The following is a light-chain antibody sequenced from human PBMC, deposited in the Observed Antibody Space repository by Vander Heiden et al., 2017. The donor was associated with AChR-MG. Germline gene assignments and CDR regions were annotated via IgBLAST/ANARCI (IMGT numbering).Light chain of an antibody. CDR3: QQYNSYSLLT. V-gene: IGKV1-5*01. J-gene: IGKJ4*01. CDR2: DAS. Sequence: DIQMTKSHSTLSASVGDRVTVTCRASQNIRNWLAWYQQHPGKAPKLLIYDASSLESGFPSRFSGSGSGTEFTLTISSLQPDDFATYYCQQYNSYSLLTFGGGTRVEIK. CDR1: QNIRNW.